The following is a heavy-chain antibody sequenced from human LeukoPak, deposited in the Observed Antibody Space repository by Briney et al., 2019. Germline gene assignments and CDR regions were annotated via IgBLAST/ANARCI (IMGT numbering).Heavy chain of an antibody. J-gene: IGHJ3*02. V-gene: IGHV3-7*03. D-gene: IGHD3-10*01. CDR1: GFTLSSYW. CDR3: ARDWVAGVPFDAFDI. CDR2: IKEDGSEK. Sequence: GGSLRLSCAASGFTLSSYWMSWVRQAPGKGLEWVANIKEDGSEKYYVDSVKGRFTISRDNAQNSVYLHMNSLAAEDTALYYCARDWVAGVPFDAFDIWGQGTMVSVSS.